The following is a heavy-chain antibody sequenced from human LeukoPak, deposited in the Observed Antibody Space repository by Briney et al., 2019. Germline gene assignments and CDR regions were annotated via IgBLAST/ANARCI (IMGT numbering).Heavy chain of an antibody. CDR3: ARVSSFTIFGVVIIGERRENAFDI. CDR2: IYTSGST. J-gene: IGHJ3*02. D-gene: IGHD3-3*01. V-gene: IGHV4-61*02. CDR1: GGSISSGSYY. Sequence: SETLSLTCTVSGGSISSGSYYWSWIRQPAGKGLEWIGRIYTSGSTNYNPSLKSRVTISVDTSKNQLSLKLSSVTAADTAVYYCARVSSFTIFGVVIIGERRENAFDIWGQGTMVTVSS.